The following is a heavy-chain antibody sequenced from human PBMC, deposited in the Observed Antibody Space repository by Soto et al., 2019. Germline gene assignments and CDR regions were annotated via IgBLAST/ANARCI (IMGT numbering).Heavy chain of an antibody. CDR3: ARDSTGSFYWYFDL. CDR2: IYSGGST. D-gene: IGHD1-1*01. J-gene: IGHJ2*01. V-gene: IGHV3-53*04. CDR1: GFTVSSNY. Sequence: GGSLRLSCAASGFTVSSNYMSWVRQAPGKGLEWVSVIYSGGSTYYADSVKGRFTISRHNSKNTLYLQMNSLRAEDTAVYYCARDSTGSFYWYFDLWGRGTLVTVSS.